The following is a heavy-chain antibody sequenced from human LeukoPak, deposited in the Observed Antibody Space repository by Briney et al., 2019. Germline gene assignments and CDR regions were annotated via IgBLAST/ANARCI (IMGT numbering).Heavy chain of an antibody. CDR1: GYTFTSYG. CDR2: ISAYNGNT. Sequence: ASVKVSCKASGYTFTSYGISWVRQAPGQGLEWMGWISAYNGNTNYAQNLQGRVTMTTDTSTSTAYMELRSLRSDDTAVYYCARLHDPLEYNWNDDYWGQGTLVTVSS. D-gene: IGHD1-1*01. J-gene: IGHJ4*01. CDR3: ARLHDPLEYNWNDDY. V-gene: IGHV1-18*01.